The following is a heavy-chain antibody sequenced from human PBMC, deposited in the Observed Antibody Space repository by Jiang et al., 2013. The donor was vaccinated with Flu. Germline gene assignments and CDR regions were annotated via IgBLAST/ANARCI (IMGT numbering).Heavy chain of an antibody. J-gene: IGHJ5*02. CDR2: IDPSDSYT. D-gene: IGHD2-2*01. CDR3: ARQVGGFEDIVVVPAAMPDIPGWWFDP. V-gene: IGHV5-10-1*03. CDR1: GYSFTSYW. Sequence: LVESGAEVKKPGESLRISCKGSGYSFTSYWISWVRQMPGKGLEWMGRIDPSDSYTNYSPSFQGHVTISADKSISTAYLQWSSLKASDTAMYYCARQVGGFEDIVVVPAAMPDIPGWWFDPWGQGTLVTVSS.